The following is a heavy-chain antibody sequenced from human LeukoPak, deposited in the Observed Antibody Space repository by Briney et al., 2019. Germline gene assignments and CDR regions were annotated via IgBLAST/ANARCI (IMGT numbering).Heavy chain of an antibody. Sequence: GGSLRLSCAASGFTFSSSAMSWVRQAPGKGLERVSTISGSGDRTYYADSVKGRFTISRDNSKNTLFLHMNSLRAEDTAVYSCAKGYYGSGSYGWSDYWGQGTLVTVSS. CDR3: AKGYYGSGSYGWSDY. V-gene: IGHV3-23*01. CDR1: GFTFSSSA. D-gene: IGHD3-10*01. CDR2: ISGSGDRT. J-gene: IGHJ4*02.